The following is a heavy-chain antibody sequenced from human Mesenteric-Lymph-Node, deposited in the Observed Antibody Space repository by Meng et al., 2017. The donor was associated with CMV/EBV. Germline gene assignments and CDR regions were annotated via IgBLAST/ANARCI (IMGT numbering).Heavy chain of an antibody. CDR3: ARGRGYCSSTSCPIGNYGMDV. CDR1: GGSISSDDYY. V-gene: IGHV4-30-4*08. Sequence: SETLSLTCTVSGGSISSDDYYWSWIRQPPGKGLEWIGYIYYSGSTYYNPSLKSRVTISVDTSKNQFSLKLSSVTAADTAVYYCARGRGYCSSTSCPIGNYGMDVWGQGTTVTVSS. D-gene: IGHD2-2*01. J-gene: IGHJ6*02. CDR2: IYYSGST.